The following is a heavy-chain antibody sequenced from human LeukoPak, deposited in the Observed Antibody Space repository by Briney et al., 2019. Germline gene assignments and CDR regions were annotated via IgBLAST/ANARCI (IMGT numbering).Heavy chain of an antibody. Sequence: SETLSLTCAVYGGSFSGYYWSWIRQPPGKGLEWIGEINHSGSTNYNPSLKSRVTISVDTSKNQFSLKLSSVTAADTAVYYCASELPLDYWGQGTLVTVST. J-gene: IGHJ4*02. D-gene: IGHD1-26*01. CDR3: ASELPLDY. V-gene: IGHV4-34*01. CDR1: GGSFSGYY. CDR2: INHSGST.